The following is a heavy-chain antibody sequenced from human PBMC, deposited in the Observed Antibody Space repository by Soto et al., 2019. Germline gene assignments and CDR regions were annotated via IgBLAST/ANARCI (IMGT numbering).Heavy chain of an antibody. J-gene: IGHJ6*03. V-gene: IGHV3-74*01. Sequence: EVHLVESGGGLVQPGGSLRLSCAASGFTFSAYWMHWVRQAPGKGLVWVSRIKFDGDGANYADSVQGRFTISRDNAKNTVFLQMNSLRPDDTAVYYCTRVGATYMDVWGQGTTVTVSS. CDR3: TRVGATYMDV. CDR1: GFTFSAYW. CDR2: IKFDGDGA. D-gene: IGHD1-26*01.